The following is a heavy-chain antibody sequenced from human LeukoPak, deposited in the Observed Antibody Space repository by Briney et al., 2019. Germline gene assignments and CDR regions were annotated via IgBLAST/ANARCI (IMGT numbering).Heavy chain of an antibody. D-gene: IGHD1-1*01. CDR2: INSDGSSS. V-gene: IGHV3-74*01. CDR3: ARGNAHAFDI. Sequence: PGGSLRLSCAASGFTFSSYWMHWVRQAPGKGLVWVSRINSDGSSSSYADSVKGRFTISRDNAKHTLYLQINSLRAEDTAVYYCARGNAHAFDIWGQGTMVTVSS. CDR1: GFTFSSYW. J-gene: IGHJ3*02.